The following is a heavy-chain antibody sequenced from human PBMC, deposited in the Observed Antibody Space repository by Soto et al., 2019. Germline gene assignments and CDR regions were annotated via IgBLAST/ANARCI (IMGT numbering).Heavy chain of an antibody. J-gene: IGHJ6*03. CDR3: AKDKGAARPPYYMDV. CDR2: ISGSGGST. V-gene: IGHV3-23*01. Sequence: EVHLLESGGGLVQPGGSLRLSCAASGFTFSSYAMSWVRQPPGKGLEWVSAISGSGGSTYYADSVKGRFTITRDNSKNTLYLQTNTLRAEATAVYYCAKDKGAARPPYYMDVWGKGTTVTVSS. CDR1: GFTFSSYA. D-gene: IGHD6-6*01.